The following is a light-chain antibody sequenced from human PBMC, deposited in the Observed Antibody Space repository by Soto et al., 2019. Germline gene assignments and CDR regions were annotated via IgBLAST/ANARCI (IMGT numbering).Light chain of an antibody. Sequence: DIPMTQSPSTLSASVGDRVTITCRASQSISYWLAWYQQKPGKAPNLLIYKASSLESGVPSRFSGSGSGTEFTLTISSLQPDDFATYYFQQYTNYWTFGQGTKVEIK. J-gene: IGKJ1*01. CDR2: KAS. CDR1: QSISYW. CDR3: QQYTNYWT. V-gene: IGKV1-5*03.